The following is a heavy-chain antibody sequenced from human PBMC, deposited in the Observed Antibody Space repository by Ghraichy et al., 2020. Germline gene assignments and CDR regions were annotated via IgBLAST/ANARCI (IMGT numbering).Heavy chain of an antibody. Sequence: GESLNISCTASGFTFGDYAMSWFRQAPGKGLEWVGFIRSKAYGGTTEYAASVKGRFTISRDDSKSIAYLQMNSLKTEDTAVYYCTRESEGVPAAYYYYGMDVWGQGTTVTVSS. CDR2: IRSKAYGGTT. CDR3: TRESEGVPAAYYYYGMDV. V-gene: IGHV3-49*03. D-gene: IGHD2-2*01. CDR1: GFTFGDYA. J-gene: IGHJ6*02.